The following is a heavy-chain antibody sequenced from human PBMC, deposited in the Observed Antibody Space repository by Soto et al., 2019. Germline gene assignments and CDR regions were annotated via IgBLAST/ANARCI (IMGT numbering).Heavy chain of an antibody. V-gene: IGHV1-58*01. CDR1: GFTFTSSA. CDR3: AAALGYCTNGVCYWFDP. J-gene: IGHJ5*02. CDR2: IVVGSGNT. Sequence: SVKVSCKASGFTFTSSAVQWVRQARGQRLEWIGWIVVGSGNTNYAQKFQERVTITRDMSTSTAYMELSSLRSEDTAVYYCAAALGYCTNGVCYWFDPWGQGTLVTVSS. D-gene: IGHD2-8*01.